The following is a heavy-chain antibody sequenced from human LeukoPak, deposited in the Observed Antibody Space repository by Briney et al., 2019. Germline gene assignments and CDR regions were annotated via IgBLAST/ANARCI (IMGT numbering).Heavy chain of an antibody. Sequence: GGSLRLSCTASGCTFGDYAMSWVRQAPGKGLEWVGFISSKASGGTTEYAASVKGRFTISRDDSKSIPYLQMNSLKTEDTAVYYCTRGLGSSSPPYYYGWGSYSGDDYWGQGTLVTVSS. J-gene: IGHJ4*02. V-gene: IGHV3-49*04. CDR3: TRGLGSSSPPYYYGWGSYSGDDY. D-gene: IGHD3-10*01. CDR2: ISSKASGGTT. CDR1: GCTFGDYA.